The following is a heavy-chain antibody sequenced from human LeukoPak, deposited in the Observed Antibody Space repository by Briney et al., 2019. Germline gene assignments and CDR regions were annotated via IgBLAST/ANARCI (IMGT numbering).Heavy chain of an antibody. CDR3: ARAEATAIDY. CDR1: GYTFTSYG. CDR2: ISAYNGNT. V-gene: IGHV1-18*01. Sequence: ASVKVSCTASGYTFTSYGISWVRQAPGQGLEWMGWISAYNGNTNYAQKLQGRVTMATDTSTSTAYMELRSLRSDDTALYYCARAEATAIDYWGQGTLVTVSS. D-gene: IGHD5-12*01. J-gene: IGHJ4*02.